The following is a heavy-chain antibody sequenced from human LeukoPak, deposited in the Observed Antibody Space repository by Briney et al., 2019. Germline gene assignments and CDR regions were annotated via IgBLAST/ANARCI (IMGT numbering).Heavy chain of an antibody. CDR2: IYYSGST. CDR3: ARQTGSGLFSLP. V-gene: IGHV4-34*01. CDR1: GGSFSGYY. D-gene: IGHD3-10*01. J-gene: IGHJ4*02. Sequence: PSETLSLTCAVYGGSFSGYYWSWIRQPPGKGLEWIGSIYYSGSTYYNPSLKSRVTISVDTSKNQFSLKLSPVTAADTAVYYCARQTGSGLFSLPGGQGTLVTVSS.